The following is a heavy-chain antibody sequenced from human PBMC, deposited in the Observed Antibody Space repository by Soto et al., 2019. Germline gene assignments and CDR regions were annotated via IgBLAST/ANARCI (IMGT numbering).Heavy chain of an antibody. J-gene: IGHJ3*02. V-gene: IGHV3-23*01. D-gene: IGHD3-9*01. Sequence: EVQLLESGGGLVQPGGSLRLSCAACGFTFSSYAMSWVRQAPGKGLEWVSAISGSGGSTYYADSVKGRVTISRDNSKNTLYLQMNSLRAEDTAVYYCAKDQGYYDIWTGYYIDTSGAFDIWGQGTMVTVSS. CDR1: GFTFSSYA. CDR3: AKDQGYYDIWTGYYIDTSGAFDI. CDR2: ISGSGGST.